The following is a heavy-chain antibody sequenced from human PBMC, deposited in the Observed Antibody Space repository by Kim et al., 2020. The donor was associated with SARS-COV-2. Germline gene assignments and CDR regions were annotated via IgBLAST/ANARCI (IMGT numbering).Heavy chain of an antibody. Sequence: GGSLRLSCAASGFTFGDYAMHWVRQAPGKGLEWVSGISWNSGSIGYADSVKGRFTISRDNAKNSLYLQMNSLRAEDMALYYCAKDRVGGYIADLDYWGQGTLVTVSS. CDR1: GFTFGDYA. CDR2: ISWNSGSI. D-gene: IGHD6-13*01. J-gene: IGHJ4*02. CDR3: AKDRVGGYIADLDY. V-gene: IGHV3-9*03.